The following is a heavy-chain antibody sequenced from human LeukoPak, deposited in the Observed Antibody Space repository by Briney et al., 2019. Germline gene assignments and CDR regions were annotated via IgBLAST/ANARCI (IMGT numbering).Heavy chain of an antibody. CDR1: GGSISSSSYY. V-gene: IGHV4-39*01. D-gene: IGHD6-19*01. J-gene: IGHJ4*02. Sequence: SETLSLTCTVSGGSISSSSYYWGWIRQPPGKGLEWIGSIYYSGSTYYNPSLKSRVTISVDTSKSQFSLKLSSVTAADTAVYYCASHQPGIAVAHPGELDYWGQGTLVTVSS. CDR3: ASHQPGIAVAHPGELDY. CDR2: IYYSGST.